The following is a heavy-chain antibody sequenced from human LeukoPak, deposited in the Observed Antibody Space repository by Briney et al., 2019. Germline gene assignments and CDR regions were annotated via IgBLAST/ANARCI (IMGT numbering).Heavy chain of an antibody. CDR3: ARSCSSTSCYGVDY. CDR1: GYTFTSYG. CDR2: ISAYNGNT. J-gene: IGHJ4*02. D-gene: IGHD2-2*01. Sequence: ASVKVSCKASGYTFTSYGISWVRQAPGQGLEWMGWISAYNGNTNYAQKLQGRVTMTTDTSTSTAYMELRSLRSDDTAVYYCARSCSSTSCYGVDYWGQGTLVTVSS. V-gene: IGHV1-18*01.